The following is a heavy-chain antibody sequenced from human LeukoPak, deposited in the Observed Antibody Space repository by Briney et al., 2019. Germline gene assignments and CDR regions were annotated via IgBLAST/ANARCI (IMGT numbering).Heavy chain of an antibody. D-gene: IGHD2-8*02. CDR3: ARDTDASLDY. Sequence: PGGSLRLSCVASGFTFTNSWMAWVRQAPGKGLEGVANIKQDGSTKHYADSLKGRFTVSRDNPKNSLYLQMNSLRADDTAVYYCARDTDASLDYWGQGILVTVAS. CDR2: IKQDGSTK. V-gene: IGHV3-7*01. CDR1: GFTFTNSW. J-gene: IGHJ4*02.